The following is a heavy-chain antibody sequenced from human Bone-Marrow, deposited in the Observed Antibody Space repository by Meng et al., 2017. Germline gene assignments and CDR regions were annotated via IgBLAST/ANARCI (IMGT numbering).Heavy chain of an antibody. CDR1: GFTFSSYW. D-gene: IGHD6-13*01. Sequence: GEFLKISCAASGFTFSSYWMSWVRQAPGKGLEWVANIKQDGSEKYYVDSVKDRFAISRDNAQNSLYLQMNSLRAEDTAVYYCARLVAYSISWYFDYWGQGTLVTVSS. V-gene: IGHV3-7*01. CDR2: IKQDGSEK. CDR3: ARLVAYSISWYFDY. J-gene: IGHJ4*02.